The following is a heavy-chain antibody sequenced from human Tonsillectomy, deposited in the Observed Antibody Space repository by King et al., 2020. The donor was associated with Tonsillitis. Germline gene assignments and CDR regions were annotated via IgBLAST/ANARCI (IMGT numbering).Heavy chain of an antibody. CDR1: GDSLTGYH. J-gene: IGHJ4*02. CDR2: ISYAGNT. V-gene: IGHV4-59*01. D-gene: IGHD6-25*01. Sequence: VQLQESGPGLLKPSETLSLTCTLSGDSLTGYHWSWIRQSPGKGLAWIGFISYAGNTNYNPSLQSRVTILVDTFKNTFSLKLTSVTAVDTAIYFCARHISGGYTSYFDYWGQGTLVTVSS. CDR3: ARHISGGYTSYFDY.